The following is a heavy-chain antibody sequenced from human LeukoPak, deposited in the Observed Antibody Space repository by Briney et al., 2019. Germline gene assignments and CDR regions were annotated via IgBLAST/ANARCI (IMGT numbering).Heavy chain of an antibody. CDR1: GFSFNNYR. CDR3: ARDDPTGSYYVGFDY. CDR2: IKQDGSEK. D-gene: IGHD1-26*01. J-gene: IGHJ4*02. V-gene: IGHV3-7*01. Sequence: GGSLRLSCVASGFSFNNYRMTWVRQAPGKGLEWVANIKQDGSEKQYVDSVKGRFTISRDNAKNSLYLQMNSLRAEDTAVYYCARDDPTGSYYVGFDYWGQGTLVTVSS.